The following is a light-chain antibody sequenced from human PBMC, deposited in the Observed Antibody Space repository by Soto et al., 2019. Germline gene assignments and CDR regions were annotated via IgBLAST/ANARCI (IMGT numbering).Light chain of an antibody. V-gene: IGLV1-44*01. Sequence: QSVLTQPPSASGTPGQRVTISCSGSSSNIGRDTVNWYQQLPGTAPKLLIYSNNRRPAGVPDRFSGSKSGTSGSLAISGLLSEDEADYYCATWDDSLNGPVFGGGTKLTV. CDR2: SNN. J-gene: IGLJ2*01. CDR3: ATWDDSLNGPV. CDR1: SSNIGRDT.